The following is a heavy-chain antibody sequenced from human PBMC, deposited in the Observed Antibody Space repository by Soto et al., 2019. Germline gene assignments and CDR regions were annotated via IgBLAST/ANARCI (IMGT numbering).Heavy chain of an antibody. V-gene: IGHV3-74*01. CDR1: GFTFRTYW. CDR2: INTDGTNT. J-gene: IGHJ4*02. Sequence: EVQLVESGGGLVQPGGSLRLSCAASGFTFRTYWMHWVRQVPGKGLMWVSRINTDGTNTTYADAVKGRFTISRDNAKSTLVLQMSSLRAEDTAVYYCARGYSGTYRVDYWGQGTLVTVSS. D-gene: IGHD1-26*01. CDR3: ARGYSGTYRVDY.